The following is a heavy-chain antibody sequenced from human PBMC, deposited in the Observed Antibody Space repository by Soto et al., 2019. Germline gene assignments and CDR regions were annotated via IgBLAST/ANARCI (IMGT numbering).Heavy chain of an antibody. Sequence: EVQLVESGGGLVQPGRSLRLSCAASGFTIDDYAMHWVRQVPGKGLEWVSGTSSNSDTIDYADSVKGRFTISRDNAKNSLFLQMNTLRPEDTALYYCVKDMKWGGMTTIHYFDSWGQGTLVTVSS. D-gene: IGHD1-26*01. V-gene: IGHV3-9*01. J-gene: IGHJ4*02. CDR2: TSSNSDTI. CDR3: VKDMKWGGMTTIHYFDS. CDR1: GFTIDDYA.